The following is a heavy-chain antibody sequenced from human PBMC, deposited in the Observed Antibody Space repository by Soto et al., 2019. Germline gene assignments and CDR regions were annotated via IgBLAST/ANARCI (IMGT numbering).Heavy chain of an antibody. Sequence: SGPTLMNPTQTLTLACTFAGFSLSTSGVGVGWIRHPPGKALEWLALIYRDDDQRYSPPLKSRLTITKDTSKSQVVLTTTTLDPVDTATYHCAHGYLTVAFGYWGQGNLVTVSS. CDR3: AHGYLTVAFGY. J-gene: IGHJ4*02. CDR2: IYRDDDQ. CDR1: GFSLSTSGVG. D-gene: IGHD3-22*01. V-gene: IGHV2-5*02.